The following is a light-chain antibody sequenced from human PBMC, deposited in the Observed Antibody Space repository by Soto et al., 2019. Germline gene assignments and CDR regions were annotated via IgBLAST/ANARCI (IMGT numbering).Light chain of an antibody. Sequence: NFMLTQPHSVSESPGKTVTISCTRSSGSIATAYVQWYQQRPGSSPTTVIYEDNQRPSGVPDRFSGSIDSSSNSASLTVSGLETEYEADYYCQSYDSSNRWVFGGGTKVTVL. CDR1: SGSIATAY. CDR2: EDN. J-gene: IGLJ3*02. CDR3: QSYDSSNRWV. V-gene: IGLV6-57*01.